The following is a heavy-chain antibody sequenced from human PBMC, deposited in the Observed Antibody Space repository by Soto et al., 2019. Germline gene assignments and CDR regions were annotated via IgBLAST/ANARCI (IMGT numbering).Heavy chain of an antibody. CDR2: IIPIFGTA. CDR1: GGTFSSYA. J-gene: IGHJ6*02. Sequence: QVQLVQSGAEVKKPGSSVKVSCKASGGTFSSYAISWVRQAPGQGLEWRGGIIPIFGTANYAQKFQARVKITADKSTSTAYMELSSLRAEDTAVYYCAKKAAAGYYYYGMDVCGQGTTVTVSS. CDR3: AKKAAAGYYYYGMDV. V-gene: IGHV1-69*06. D-gene: IGHD6-13*01.